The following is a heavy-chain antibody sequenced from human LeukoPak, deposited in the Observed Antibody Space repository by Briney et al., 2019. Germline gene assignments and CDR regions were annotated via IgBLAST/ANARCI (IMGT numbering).Heavy chain of an antibody. CDR3: ARAGITGTFDS. J-gene: IGHJ4*02. V-gene: IGHV1-46*01. CDR2: INPSGGST. Sequence: ASVKVSCKASGYTLTNYYMHGVRQAPGQGLEWMGIINPSGGSTTYPQKFQGRVTMTRDTSTSTVYMDLSSLRSDDTAIYYCARAGITGTFDSWGQGTLVTVSS. D-gene: IGHD1-20*01. CDR1: GYTLTNYY.